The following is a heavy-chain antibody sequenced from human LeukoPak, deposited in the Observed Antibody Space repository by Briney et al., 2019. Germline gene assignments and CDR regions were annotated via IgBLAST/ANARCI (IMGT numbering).Heavy chain of an antibody. V-gene: IGHV3-7*01. CDR1: GFTFSAYW. CDR3: ARVRCSSNSCFPDY. D-gene: IGHD2-2*01. J-gene: IGHJ4*02. Sequence: GGSLRLSCEASGFTFSAYWMSWVRQAPGKGLEWLANIKPDGSDKQYVDSVKGRFTISRDNAKNSLYLEMNSLRAEDTAVYYCARVRCSSNSCFPDYWGQGTLVTVSS. CDR2: IKPDGSDK.